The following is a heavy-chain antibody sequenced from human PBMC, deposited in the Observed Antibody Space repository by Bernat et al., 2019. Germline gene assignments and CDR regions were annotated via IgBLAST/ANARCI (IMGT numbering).Heavy chain of an antibody. D-gene: IGHD6-13*01. CDR3: VKDGYSSSWYGAFDI. CDR2: ISSNGGST. CDR1: GFTFSSYA. Sequence: EVQLVESGGGLVQPGGSLRLSCSASGFTFSSYAMHWVRQAPGKGLEYVSAISSNGGSTYYADSVKGRFTISRDNSKNTLYLQMSSLRAEDTAVYYCVKDGYSSSWYGAFDIWGQGTMVTVSS. J-gene: IGHJ3*02. V-gene: IGHV3-64D*06.